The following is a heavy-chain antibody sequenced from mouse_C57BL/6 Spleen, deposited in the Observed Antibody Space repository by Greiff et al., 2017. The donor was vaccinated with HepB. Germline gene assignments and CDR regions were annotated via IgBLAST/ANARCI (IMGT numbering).Heavy chain of an antibody. CDR2: IYPRDGST. J-gene: IGHJ4*01. D-gene: IGHD2-3*01. Sequence: VQLQQSDAELVKPGASVKISCKVSGYTFTDHTIHWMKQRPEQGLEWIGYIYPRDGSTKYNEKFKGKATLTADKSSSTAYMQLNSRTSEDSAVYFCARFNGYYGDAMDYWGQGTSVTVSS. V-gene: IGHV1-78*01. CDR3: ARFNGYYGDAMDY. CDR1: GYTFTDHT.